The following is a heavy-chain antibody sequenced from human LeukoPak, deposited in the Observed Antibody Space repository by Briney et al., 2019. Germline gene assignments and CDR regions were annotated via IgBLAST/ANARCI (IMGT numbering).Heavy chain of an antibody. CDR2: ISGSGGST. D-gene: IGHD3-3*01. J-gene: IGHJ6*02. CDR3: ASTRDYDFWSGYYWDLDYYYGMDV. Sequence: PGGSLRLSCAASGFTFSSYAMSWVRQAPGKGLEWVSAISGSGGSTYYADSVKGRFTISRDNAKNSLYLQMNSLRAEDTAVYYCASTRDYDFWSGYYWDLDYYYGMDVWGQGTTVTVSS. V-gene: IGHV3-23*01. CDR1: GFTFSSYA.